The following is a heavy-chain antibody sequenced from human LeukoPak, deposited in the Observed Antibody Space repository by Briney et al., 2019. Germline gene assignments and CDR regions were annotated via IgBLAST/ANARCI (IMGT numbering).Heavy chain of an antibody. V-gene: IGHV4-59*01. CDR3: ARVPAAPRLYMDV. J-gene: IGHJ6*02. CDR2: IYYNGIS. Sequence: SETLSLTCTVSGGSISGYYWSWIRQPPGKGLEWIAYIYYNGISNYNPSLKSRVTISVDTSKNQFSLKLSSVTAADTAVYYCARVPAAPRLYMDVWGQGTTVIVSS. CDR1: GGSISGYY. D-gene: IGHD2-2*01.